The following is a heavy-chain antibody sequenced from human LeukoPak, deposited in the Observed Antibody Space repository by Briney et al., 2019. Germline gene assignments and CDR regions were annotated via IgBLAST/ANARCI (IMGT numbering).Heavy chain of an antibody. CDR1: GDSVSSNSAA. J-gene: IGHJ4*02. V-gene: IGHV6-1*01. CDR2: TYYRSKWYY. CDR3: ARQSRDYGDLFGY. D-gene: IGHD4-17*01. Sequence: SQTLSLTCAISGDSVSSNSAAWHWIRQSPSRGLEWLGRTYYRSKWYYDYAVAVKSRISINPDTSKNQFSLKLSSVTAADTAVYYCARQSRDYGDLFGYWGQGTLVTVSS.